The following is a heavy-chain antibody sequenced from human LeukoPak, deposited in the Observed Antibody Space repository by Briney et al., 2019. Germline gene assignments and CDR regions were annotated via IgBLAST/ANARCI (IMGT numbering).Heavy chain of an antibody. CDR3: ATSYNSGWYGTFDS. Sequence: PGGSLRLSCAASGFTFSTYNMNWVRQAPGKGLEWASSIRNTGSDIYYADSVKGRFTISRDNARNSLSLQMNSLRAEDTAVYYCATSYNSGWYGTFDSWGQGTLVTVSS. CDR1: GFTFSTYN. V-gene: IGHV3-21*01. J-gene: IGHJ4*02. D-gene: IGHD6-13*01. CDR2: IRNTGSDI.